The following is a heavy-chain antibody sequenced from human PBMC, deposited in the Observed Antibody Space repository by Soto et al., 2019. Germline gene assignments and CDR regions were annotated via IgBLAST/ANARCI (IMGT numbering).Heavy chain of an antibody. CDR3: ARHCSSTSCRRYYYYMDV. D-gene: IGHD2-2*01. CDR2: IYYSGST. V-gene: IGHV4-39*01. CDR1: GGSISSSSYY. J-gene: IGHJ6*03. Sequence: QLQLQESGPGLVKPSETLSLTCTVSGGSISSSSYYWGWIRQPPGKGLEWIGSIYYSGSTYYNPSLKSRVTISVDTSKNQFSLKLSSVTAADTAVYYCARHCSSTSCRRYYYYMDVWGKGTTVTVSS.